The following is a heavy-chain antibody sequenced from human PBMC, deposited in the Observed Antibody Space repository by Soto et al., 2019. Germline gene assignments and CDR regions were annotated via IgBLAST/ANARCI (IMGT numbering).Heavy chain of an antibody. Sequence: SETLSLTCTVSGGSLNRYYWTWIRQSPGKGLEWIGYVSSTVSTNYNRSLKRRVILSLGSCTIESSRSLTSVTAADACVYFCARFSPPRKSYDSNPGWFDPWGQGIMVT. CDR1: GGSLNRYY. V-gene: IGHV4-59*01. CDR2: VSSTVST. D-gene: IGHD3-22*01. J-gene: IGHJ5*02. CDR3: ARFSPPRKSYDSNPGWFDP.